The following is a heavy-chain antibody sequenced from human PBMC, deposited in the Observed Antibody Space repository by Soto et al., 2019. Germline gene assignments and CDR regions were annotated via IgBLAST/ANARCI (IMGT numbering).Heavy chain of an antibody. J-gene: IGHJ5*02. CDR1: GFTLTTTG. D-gene: IGHD6-19*01. CDR2: ISHDGTDM. V-gene: IGHV3-30*18. CDR3: AKDWGSSDWFNWFDP. Sequence: GGSLRLSCAASGFTLTTTGMHWVRQAPGKGLEWVAMISHDGTDMHYVDSVKGRFTVSRDNSKNTLYLQMNSLRPEDTAVYYCAKDWGSSDWFNWFDPWGKGALVTVSS.